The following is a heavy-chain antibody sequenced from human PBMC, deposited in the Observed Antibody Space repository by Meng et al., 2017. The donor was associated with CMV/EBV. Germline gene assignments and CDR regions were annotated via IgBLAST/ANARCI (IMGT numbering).Heavy chain of an antibody. CDR2: VYYTGKT. CDR3: ARGNYQYYAMDV. CDR1: GDSVTSGRYF. J-gene: IGHJ6*02. V-gene: IGHV4-61*01. Sequence: SETLSLTCSVSGDSVTSGRYFWRWLRQPPGKGLEWIGYVYYTGKTNYNSSLKSRVTISLDTSQKQFSLKLKSVTAADTAVYYCARGNYQYYAMDVWGQGTTVTVSS.